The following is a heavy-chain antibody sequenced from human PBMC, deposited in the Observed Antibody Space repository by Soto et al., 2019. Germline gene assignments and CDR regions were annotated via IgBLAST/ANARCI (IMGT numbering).Heavy chain of an antibody. CDR3: ARDLPSLEVRSYGMDV. J-gene: IGHJ6*02. Sequence: SVKVSCKVSGGTFSSYRFSWVRQAPGQGLEWMGGVTPVFGTPDYAQKFQGRVTVTADRSTNTAYMELSRLTSEDTAVYYCARDLPSLEVRSYGMDVWGQGTTVTVSS. CDR2: VTPVFGTP. CDR1: GGTFSSYR. D-gene: IGHD3-10*01. V-gene: IGHV1-69*06.